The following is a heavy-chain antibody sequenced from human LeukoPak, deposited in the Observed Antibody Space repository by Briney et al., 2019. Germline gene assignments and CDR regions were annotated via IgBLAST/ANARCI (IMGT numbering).Heavy chain of an antibody. D-gene: IGHD3-3*01. CDR2: IIPILGIA. V-gene: IGHV1-69*04. CDR1: GGTFSSYA. J-gene: IGHJ6*02. Sequence: ASVKVSCKASGGTFSSYAISWVRQAPGQGLEWMGRIIPILGIANYAQKFQGRVTITADKSTSTAYMELSSLRSDDTAVYYCARTGGPGYYDFWSGYYTVSYYYGMDVWGQGTTVTVSS. CDR3: ARTGGPGYYDFWSGYYTVSYYYGMDV.